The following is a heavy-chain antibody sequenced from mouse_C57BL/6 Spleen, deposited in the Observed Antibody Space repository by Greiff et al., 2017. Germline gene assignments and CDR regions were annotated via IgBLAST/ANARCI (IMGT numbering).Heavy chain of an antibody. D-gene: IGHD2-2*01. J-gene: IGHJ3*01. CDR1: GYTFTDYY. CDR2: INPNNGGT. Sequence: EVQLQQSGPELVKPGASVKISCKASGYTFTDYYMNWVKQSHGKSLEWIGDINPNNGGTSYNQKFKGKATLTVDKSSSTAYMELRSLTSEDSAVYYCAHGYDTFAYWGQGTLVTVSA. CDR3: AHGYDTFAY. V-gene: IGHV1-26*01.